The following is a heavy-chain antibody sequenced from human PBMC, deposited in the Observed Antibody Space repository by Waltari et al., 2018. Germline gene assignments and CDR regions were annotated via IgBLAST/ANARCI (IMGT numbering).Heavy chain of an antibody. D-gene: IGHD5-18*01. CDR2: IKQDGSAK. CDR3: ATSLDAAAND. J-gene: IGHJ4*02. Sequence: EVQLVESGGGLVQPGGSLRLSCAASGFPFSNYWMSWVRQAPGKGLEWMANIKQDGSAKYYADSVKGRFTISRDNAENSLYLQMNSLRVEDTAVYYCATSLDAAANDWGQGTLVTVSS. V-gene: IGHV3-7*01. CDR1: GFPFSNYW.